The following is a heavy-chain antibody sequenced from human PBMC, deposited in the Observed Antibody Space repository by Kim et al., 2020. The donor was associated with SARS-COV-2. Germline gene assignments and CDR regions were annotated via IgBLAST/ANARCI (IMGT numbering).Heavy chain of an antibody. CDR2: LYYSGST. V-gene: IGHV4-39*01. CDR3: ARQLYYYDSSPFDP. CDR1: GGSISSSSYN. Sequence: SETLSLTCTVSGGSISSSSYNWGWIRQPPGKGLEWIGSLYYSGSTYYNPSLKSRVTISVDPSKNQFSLKVTSVTAADTAVYYCARQLYYYDSSPFDPWGQGTLVTVSS. J-gene: IGHJ5*02. D-gene: IGHD3-22*01.